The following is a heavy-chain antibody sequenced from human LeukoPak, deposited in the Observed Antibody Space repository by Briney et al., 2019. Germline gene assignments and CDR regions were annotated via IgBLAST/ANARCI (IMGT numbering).Heavy chain of an antibody. CDR1: GGSFSGYY. Sequence: PSETLSLTCAVYGGSFSGYYWSWIRQPPGKGLGWIGEINHSGSTNYNPSLKSRVTISVDTSKNQFSLKLSSVTAADTAVYYCARARAIFGVVIIHYYYYMYVWGKGTTVTVSS. V-gene: IGHV4-34*01. D-gene: IGHD3-3*01. CDR2: INHSGST. J-gene: IGHJ6*03. CDR3: ARARAIFGVVIIHYYYYMYV.